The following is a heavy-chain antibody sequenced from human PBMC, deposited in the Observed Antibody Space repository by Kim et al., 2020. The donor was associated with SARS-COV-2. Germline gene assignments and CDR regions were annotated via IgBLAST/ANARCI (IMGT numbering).Heavy chain of an antibody. V-gene: IGHV3-11*05. J-gene: IGHJ4*02. CDR3: ARVPVGASSWYYFDS. D-gene: IGHD6-13*01. Sequence: ASLKGRLTISGDNAGNSLYLEMNSLGADDTAVYYCARVPVGASSWYYFDSWGQGTLVTVSS.